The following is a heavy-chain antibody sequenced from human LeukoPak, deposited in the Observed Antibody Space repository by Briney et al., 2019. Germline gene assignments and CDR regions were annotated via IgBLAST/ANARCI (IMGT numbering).Heavy chain of an antibody. CDR2: MSYDGSYK. V-gene: IGHV3-30*18. J-gene: IGHJ6*02. CDR3: AKYSSSSNYYYGMDV. D-gene: IGHD6-13*01. Sequence: GGSLRLSCAASGLXFSSHGIHWVRQAPGKGLEWVAVMSYDGSYKQYADSVKGRFTVSRDNSEKTLYLQMNSLRAEDTAVYYCAKYSSSSNYYYGMDVWGQGTTVIVSS. CDR1: GLXFSSHG.